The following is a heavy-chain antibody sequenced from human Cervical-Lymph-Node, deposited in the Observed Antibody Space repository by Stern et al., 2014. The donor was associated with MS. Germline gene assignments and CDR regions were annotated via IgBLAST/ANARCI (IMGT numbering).Heavy chain of an antibody. Sequence: QVQLQESGPGLVKPSETLSLTCTVSGGSITNRDYWGWIRQSPGKGLEWIGSVYYSGIPYYRPSLKRRATISIDTSRNQFFLRLTSVTATDTAVYFCARGVTAVTNYVPNWCFDLWGRGTLVTVSS. CDR2: VYYSGIP. V-gene: IGHV4-39*02. J-gene: IGHJ2*01. CDR1: GGSITNRDY. CDR3: ARGVTAVTNYVPNWCFDL. D-gene: IGHD4-11*01.